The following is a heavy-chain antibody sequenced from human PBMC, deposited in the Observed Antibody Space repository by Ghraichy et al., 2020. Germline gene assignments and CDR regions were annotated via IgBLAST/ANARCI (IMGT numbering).Heavy chain of an antibody. CDR1: GVTVSNNY. CDR3: ASSNDWHFDFHH. J-gene: IGHJ1*01. Sequence: ETLSLTCAASGVTVSNNYMSWVRQGPGKGLEWVSTFYSGGTTNYADSVKGRFTISRDISKNTLSLQMTSLRAEDAAVYYCASSNDWHFDFHHWGQGTLVTVSS. V-gene: IGHV3-66*01. CDR2: FYSGGTT. D-gene: IGHD1-1*01.